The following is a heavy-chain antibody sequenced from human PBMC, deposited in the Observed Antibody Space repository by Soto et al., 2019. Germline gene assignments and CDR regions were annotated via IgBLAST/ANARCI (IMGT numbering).Heavy chain of an antibody. CDR1: GYTFTSYG. CDR2: ISAYNGNT. J-gene: IGHJ5*01. Sequence: QVQLVQSGAEVKKPGASVKVYCKASGYTFTSYGISWVRQAPGQGLEWMGWISAYNGNTNYAQKLEGRVTMTTDSTKRTVYMVMRSLRSDDKAVYYCARDSSSYVESEWFDAGGHGTLVTVYS. D-gene: IGHD3-22*01. CDR3: ARDSSSYVESEWFDA. V-gene: IGHV1-18*01.